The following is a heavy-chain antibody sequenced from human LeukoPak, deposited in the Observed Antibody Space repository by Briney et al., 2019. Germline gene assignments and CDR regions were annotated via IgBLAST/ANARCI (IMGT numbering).Heavy chain of an antibody. Sequence: PGGSLRLSCVGSGFSFRSHWVNWVRQSPGKGLEWVANIKPDGSDKYYVDSARGRFTVSRDNAKNSAFLQMNSLGAEDTAIYYCATISAQTFDIWGQGTLASVSS. CDR2: IKPDGSDK. D-gene: IGHD5-24*01. CDR3: ATISAQTFDI. J-gene: IGHJ3*02. CDR1: GFSFRSHW. V-gene: IGHV3-7*01.